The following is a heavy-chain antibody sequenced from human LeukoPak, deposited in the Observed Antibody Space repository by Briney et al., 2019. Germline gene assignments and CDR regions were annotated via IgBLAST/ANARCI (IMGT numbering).Heavy chain of an antibody. V-gene: IGHV3-21*01. CDR3: ARERGADFWSGYYYYYYYGMDV. CDR2: ISSSSSYI. Sequence: GGSLRLSCAASGFTFSSYSMNWVRQAPGKGLEWVSSISSSSSYIYYADSVKGRFTISRDNAKNSLYLRMNSLRAEDTAVYYCARERGADFWSGYYYYYYYGMDVWGQGTTVTVSS. CDR1: GFTFSSYS. J-gene: IGHJ6*02. D-gene: IGHD3-3*01.